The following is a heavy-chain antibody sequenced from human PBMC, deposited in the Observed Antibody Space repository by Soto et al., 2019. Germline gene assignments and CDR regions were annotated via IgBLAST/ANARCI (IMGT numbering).Heavy chain of an antibody. V-gene: IGHV1-69*13. J-gene: IGHJ4*02. CDR3: ARDPLHSSSGWSHFDY. Sequence: SVKVSCKASGGTFSSYAISWVRQAPGQGLEWMGGIIPIFGTANYAQKFQGRVTITADESTSTAYMELSSLRSEDTAVYYCARDPLHSSSGWSHFDYWGQGTLVTVSS. CDR1: GGTFSSYA. CDR2: IIPIFGTA. D-gene: IGHD6-19*01.